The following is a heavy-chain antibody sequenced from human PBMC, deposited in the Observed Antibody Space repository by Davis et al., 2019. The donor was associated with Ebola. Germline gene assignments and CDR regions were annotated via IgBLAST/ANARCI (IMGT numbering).Heavy chain of an antibody. J-gene: IGHJ6*02. Sequence: GESLKISCAASGFTFSDYYMSWIRQAPGKGLEWVSYISSSGSIIYYADSVKGRFTISRDNAKKSLYLQMNSLRPEDTAVYYCAREFYDFWSGYRYGMDVWGQGTTVTVSS. D-gene: IGHD3-3*01. V-gene: IGHV3-11*01. CDR3: AREFYDFWSGYRYGMDV. CDR2: ISSSGSII. CDR1: GFTFSDYY.